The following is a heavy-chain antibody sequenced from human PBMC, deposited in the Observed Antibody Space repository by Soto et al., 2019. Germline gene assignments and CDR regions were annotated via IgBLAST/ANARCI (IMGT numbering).Heavy chain of an antibody. V-gene: IGHV1-18*01. CDR1: GYTFTSYG. D-gene: IGHD1-1*01. J-gene: IGHJ4*02. Sequence: QVHLVQSGAEVKKPGASVKVSCKGSGYTFTSYGITWVRQAPGQGLEWMGWISAHNGNTNYAQKLQGRVTVTRDTSASTAYMELRSQRSDDTAVYYCARGRYVDYWGQGALVTVSS. CDR3: ARGRYVDY. CDR2: ISAHNGNT.